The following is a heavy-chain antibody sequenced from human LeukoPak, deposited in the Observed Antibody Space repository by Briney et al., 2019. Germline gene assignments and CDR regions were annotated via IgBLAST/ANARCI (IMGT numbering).Heavy chain of an antibody. CDR2: IKEDGSKT. J-gene: IGHJ4*02. D-gene: IGHD1-26*01. CDR3: AKDRTLPGTDARYYFDH. CDR1: GFTFNTHW. Sequence: PGGSLRLSCVASGFTFNTHWVSWVRQAPGKGLEWVANIKEDGSKTDYVDSVKGRFTISRDNAKNSVFLQMNSLRAEDTALYFCAKDRTLPGTDARYYFDHWGQGSLVTVSS. V-gene: IGHV3-7*01.